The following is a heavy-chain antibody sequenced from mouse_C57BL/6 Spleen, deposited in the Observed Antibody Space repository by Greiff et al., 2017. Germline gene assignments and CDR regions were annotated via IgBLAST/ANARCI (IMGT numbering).Heavy chain of an antibody. J-gene: IGHJ2*01. D-gene: IGHD1-1*01. CDR3: SREDNYDSSPLFAY. CDR2: IYPGDGDT. CDR1: GYAFSSSW. V-gene: IGHV1-82*01. Sequence: VKLMESGPELVKPGASVKISCKASGYAFSSSWMNWVKQRPGKGLEWIGRIYPGDGDTNYNGKFKGKATLTADKSSSTAYMQLSSLTSEDSAVYFCSREDNYDSSPLFAYWGQGTTLTVSS.